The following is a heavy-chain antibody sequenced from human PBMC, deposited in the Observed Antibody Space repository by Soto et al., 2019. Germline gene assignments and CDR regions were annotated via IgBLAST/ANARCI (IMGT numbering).Heavy chain of an antibody. J-gene: IGHJ4*02. Sequence: ASVKVSCKASGYIFTSHGISWVRQAPGQRLEWMVLINAGNGNTKYSQKFQGRVTLSRDTSASTAYMELSSLRSEDTALYYCASCPQNCITSSPCCLFFDYWGQGTLVTVSS. V-gene: IGHV1-3*01. CDR2: INAGNGNT. CDR1: GYIFTSHG. CDR3: ASCPQNCITSSPCCLFFDY. D-gene: IGHD3-10*01.